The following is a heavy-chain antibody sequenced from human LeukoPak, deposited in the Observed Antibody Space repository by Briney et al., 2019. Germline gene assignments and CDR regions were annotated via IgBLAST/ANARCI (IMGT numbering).Heavy chain of an antibody. V-gene: IGHV1-2*02. CDR2: INPNSGGT. J-gene: IGHJ5*02. D-gene: IGHD3-10*01. CDR1: GYTFTGYY. CDR3: ARALIIMVRENNWFDP. Sequence: ASVKVSCKASGYTFTGYYMHWVRQAPGQGLEWMGWINPNSGGTNYAQKFQGRVTMTRDTSISTAYMELSRLRSDDTAVYYRARALIIMVRENNWFDPWGQGTLVTVSS.